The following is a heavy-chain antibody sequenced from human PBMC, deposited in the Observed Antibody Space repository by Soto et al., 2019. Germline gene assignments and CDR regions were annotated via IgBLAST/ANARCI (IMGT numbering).Heavy chain of an antibody. D-gene: IGHD4-17*01. CDR1: GYTFTSYG. CDR2: ISAYNGNT. CDR3: ARFFAPQNDYGDYGPWGGWFDP. Sequence: QVQLVQSGAEVKKPGASVKVSCKASGYTFTSYGISWVRQAPGQGLEWMGWISAYNGNTNYAQKLRGRVTMTTDTSTSTAYMELRSLRPDDTAVYYCARFFAPQNDYGDYGPWGGWFDPWGQGTLVTVSS. J-gene: IGHJ5*02. V-gene: IGHV1-18*04.